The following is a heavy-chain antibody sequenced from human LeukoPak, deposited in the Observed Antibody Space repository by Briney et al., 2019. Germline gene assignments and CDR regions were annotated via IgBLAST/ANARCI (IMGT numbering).Heavy chain of an antibody. V-gene: IGHV4-4*07. CDR2: IYTSGST. D-gene: IGHD3-22*01. J-gene: IGHJ6*03. CDR1: GGSISSYY. Sequence: SETLSLTCTVSGGSISSYYWSWIRQPAGKGLEWIGRIYTSGSTNYNPSLKSRVTISVDTSKNQFSLKLSSVTAADTAVYYCARDKAPTWYYYDSSGYYNNYYYYYMDVWGKGTTVTISS. CDR3: ARDKAPTWYYYDSSGYYNNYYYYYMDV.